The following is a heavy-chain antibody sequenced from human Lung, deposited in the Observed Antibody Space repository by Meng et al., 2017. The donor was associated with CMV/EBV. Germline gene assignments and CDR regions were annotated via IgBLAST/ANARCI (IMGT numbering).Heavy chain of an antibody. Sequence: SCKATGGTFSRYTNSWVRQATGQGLEWMGRIIPILGIANYAQKYQGRVTITADKSTSTAYMELSSLRSEDTAVYYCARDSRPFWFDPWGQGTLVTVSS. CDR2: IIPILGIA. CDR1: GGTFSRYT. J-gene: IGHJ5*02. V-gene: IGHV1-69*04. CDR3: ARDSRPFWFDP.